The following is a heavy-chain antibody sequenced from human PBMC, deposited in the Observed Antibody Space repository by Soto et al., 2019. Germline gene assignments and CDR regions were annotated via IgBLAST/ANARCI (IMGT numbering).Heavy chain of an antibody. CDR2: INPTDGGT. V-gene: IGHV1-46*01. D-gene: IGHD2-21*01. Sequence: ASVKVSCKASGYTFTRNHIHRVRQAPGQGLEWMGIINPTDGGTGYAQDFQGRVTMTRDPSTSTVYMELSSLRSEDTAVYYCARVAFQAFDSWGQGTLVTVSS. J-gene: IGHJ4*02. CDR3: ARVAFQAFDS. CDR1: GYTFTRNH.